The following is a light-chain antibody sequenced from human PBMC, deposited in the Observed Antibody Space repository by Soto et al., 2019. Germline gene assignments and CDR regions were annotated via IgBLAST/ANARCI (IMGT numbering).Light chain of an antibody. CDR1: QSVTSNY. CDR3: QQYGTSPQT. CDR2: DTS. J-gene: IGKJ1*01. Sequence: EIVLTQSPGTLSLSPGERATLSCRASQSVTSNYLAWYQLKPGQAPGLLIYDTSTRASGVPDRFSGSGSGTEFTLTISRLEPEDFAVYYCQQYGTSPQTFGQGTKVDFK. V-gene: IGKV3-20*01.